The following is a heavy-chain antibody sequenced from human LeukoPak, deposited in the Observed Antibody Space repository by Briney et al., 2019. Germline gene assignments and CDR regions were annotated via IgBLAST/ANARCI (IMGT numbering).Heavy chain of an antibody. Sequence: SETLSLTCTVSGGSISSCYWSWIRQPPGKGLEWIGYIYYSGSTNYNPSLKSRVTISVDTSKNQFSLKLSSVTAADTAVYYCAGGYCSGGSCYSLDYWGQGTLVTVSS. J-gene: IGHJ4*02. CDR1: GGSISSCY. CDR3: AGGYCSGGSCYSLDY. CDR2: IYYSGST. V-gene: IGHV4-59*01. D-gene: IGHD2-15*01.